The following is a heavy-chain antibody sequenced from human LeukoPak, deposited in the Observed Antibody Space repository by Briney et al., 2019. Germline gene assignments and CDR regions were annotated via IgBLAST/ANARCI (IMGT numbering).Heavy chain of an antibody. CDR3: ARVGGSYSY. V-gene: IGHV4-34*01. CDR2: INHSGST. J-gene: IGHJ4*02. CDR1: GGSFNDYY. Sequence: PSETLSLTCGVYGGSFNDYYWSWIRQPPGKGLEWIGEINHSGSTNYNPSLKSRVTISVDTSKNQFSLKLSSVTAADTAVYYCARVGGSYSYWGQGTLVTVSS. D-gene: IGHD1-26*01.